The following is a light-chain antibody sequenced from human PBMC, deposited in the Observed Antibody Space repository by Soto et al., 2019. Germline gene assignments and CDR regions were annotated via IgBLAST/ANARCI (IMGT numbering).Light chain of an antibody. CDR2: GAS. CDR3: QQYNNWPPLT. J-gene: IGKJ1*01. Sequence: EIVLTQSPGTLSLSPGERATLSCRASQSVSSSYLAWYQQKPGQAPRLLIYGASSRATGIPDRFSGSGSGTDFTLTISRLEPEDFAVYYCQQYNNWPPLTFGQGTKVDI. CDR1: QSVSSSY. V-gene: IGKV3-20*01.